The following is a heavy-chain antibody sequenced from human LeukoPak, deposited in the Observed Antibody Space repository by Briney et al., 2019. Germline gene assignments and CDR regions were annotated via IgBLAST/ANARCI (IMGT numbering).Heavy chain of an antibody. CDR1: GGSFSGYY. J-gene: IGHJ4*02. CDR2: INHSGST. V-gene: IGHV4-34*01. D-gene: IGHD6-19*01. Sequence: PSETLSLTCAVYGGSFSGYYWSWIRQPPGKGLEWIGEINHSGSTNYNPSLKSRVTISVDTSKNQFSLKLSSVTAADTAVYYCARVSGSGWVYWGQGTLVTVSS. CDR3: ARVSGSGWVY.